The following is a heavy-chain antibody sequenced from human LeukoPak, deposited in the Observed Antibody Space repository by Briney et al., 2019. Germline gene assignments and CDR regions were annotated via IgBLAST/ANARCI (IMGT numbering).Heavy chain of an antibody. CDR2: TREDGSEK. CDR3: ARVHYFDAFDI. V-gene: IGHV3-7*03. Sequence: GGSLRLSCTASGFTFSTYWMSWVRQAPGKGLEWVANTREDGSEKYYVDSVKGRFTISRDNSKNTLYLQMNSLRAEDTAVYYCARVHYFDAFDIWGQGTMVTVSS. D-gene: IGHD3-10*01. J-gene: IGHJ3*02. CDR1: GFTFSTYW.